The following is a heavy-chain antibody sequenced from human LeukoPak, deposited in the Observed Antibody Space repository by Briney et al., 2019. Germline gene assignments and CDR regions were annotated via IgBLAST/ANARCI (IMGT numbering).Heavy chain of an antibody. V-gene: IGHV3-7*01. CDR3: ARGLWFGEYNQLYYFDY. J-gene: IGHJ4*02. CDR1: GFSFSDYW. CDR2: IKQDGSEK. Sequence: GGSLRLSCAASGFSFSDYWMDWVRQSPGKGLEWVANIKQDGSEKYYVDSVKGRFTISRDNAKNSLYLQMNSLRADDTAVYYCARGLWFGEYNQLYYFDYWGQGTLVTVSS. D-gene: IGHD3-10*01.